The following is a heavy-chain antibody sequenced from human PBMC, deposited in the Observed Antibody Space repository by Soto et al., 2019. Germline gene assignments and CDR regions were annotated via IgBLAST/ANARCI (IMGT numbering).Heavy chain of an antibody. CDR3: SREGETSAYSSSWYPGHYYYYMDV. V-gene: IGHV3-74*01. CDR1: GFTFSSYW. D-gene: IGHD6-13*01. CDR2: INSDGSST. Sequence: GGSLRLSCAASGFTFSSYWMHWVRQAPGKGLVWVSPINSDGSSTSYADSVKGRFTISRDNAKNTLYLQMNSLRAEDTAVYYCSREGETSAYSSSWYPGHYYYYMDVWGKGTTVTVSS. J-gene: IGHJ6*03.